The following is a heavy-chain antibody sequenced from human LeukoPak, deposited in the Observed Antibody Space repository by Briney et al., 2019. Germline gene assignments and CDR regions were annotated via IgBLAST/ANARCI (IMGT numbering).Heavy chain of an antibody. V-gene: IGHV4-59*01. CDR3: ARAVEMATMDI. J-gene: IGHJ3*02. CDR2: VYYSGST. D-gene: IGHD5-24*01. Sequence: SSETLSLTCTVSGGSISSYYWSWIRQPPGKGLEWIGYVYYSGSTNYNPSLKSRVTISVDTSKNQFSLKLSSVTAADTAVYYCARAVEMATMDIWGQGTVVTVSS. CDR1: GGSISSYY.